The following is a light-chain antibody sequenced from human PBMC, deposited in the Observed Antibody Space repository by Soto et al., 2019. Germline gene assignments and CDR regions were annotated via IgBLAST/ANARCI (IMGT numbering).Light chain of an antibody. V-gene: IGKV1-39*01. CDR2: ATS. Sequence: DTQMTQSPSYLSASVGDRISITCRASQTASNYVNWYQQKPGNAPTLLISATSTLQSGVPSRFRGSGSGTDFTLTITSLQPEDLATYYCQQTYTSPQTFCQGTKVAI. J-gene: IGKJ1*01. CDR3: QQTYTSPQT. CDR1: QTASNY.